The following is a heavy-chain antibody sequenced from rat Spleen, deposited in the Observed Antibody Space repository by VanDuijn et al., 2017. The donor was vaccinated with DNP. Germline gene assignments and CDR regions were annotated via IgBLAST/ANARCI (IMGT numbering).Heavy chain of an antibody. V-gene: IGHV5-22*01. Sequence: EVQLVESGGGLVQPGGSLKLSCVSSGFTFKNYWMTWVRQAPTKGLELVAYISYFGDNTYSGDSVKGRFTISRDNAKSTLYLQMNSLRSEDMATYYCARHGRRVFDYWGQGVMVTVSS. CDR1: GFTFKNYW. J-gene: IGHJ2*01. D-gene: IGHD1-11*01. CDR3: ARHGRRVFDY. CDR2: ISYFGDNT.